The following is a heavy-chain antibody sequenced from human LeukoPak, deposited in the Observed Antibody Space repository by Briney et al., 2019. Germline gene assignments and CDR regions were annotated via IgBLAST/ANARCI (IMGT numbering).Heavy chain of an antibody. J-gene: IGHJ4*02. CDR1: GFTFSSYW. CDR2: IKQDGREK. CDR3: AREGDVVVPAASTDY. Sequence: PGGSLRLSCAASGFTFSSYWMSWVRQAPGKGLEWVANIKQDGREKYYVDSVKGRFTISRDNAKNSLYLQMNSLRAEDTAVYYCAREGDVVVPAASTDYWGQGTLATVSS. V-gene: IGHV3-7*01. D-gene: IGHD2-2*01.